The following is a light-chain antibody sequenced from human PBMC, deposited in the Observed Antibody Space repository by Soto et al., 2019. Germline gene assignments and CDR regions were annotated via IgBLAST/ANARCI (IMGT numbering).Light chain of an antibody. J-gene: IGKJ1*01. Sequence: DIQMSQSPSSLSASVGDRVTITCRASQSISNYLNWYQQKPGNAPKLLIYAASSLQSGVPSRFSGSGSGTDFTLTISSLQPEDSATYYCQQSYSSWWTFGQGTKVEIK. CDR3: QQSYSSWWT. CDR2: AAS. CDR1: QSISNY. V-gene: IGKV1-39*01.